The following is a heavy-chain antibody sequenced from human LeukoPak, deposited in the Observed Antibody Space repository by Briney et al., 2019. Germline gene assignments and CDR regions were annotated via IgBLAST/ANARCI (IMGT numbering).Heavy chain of an antibody. D-gene: IGHD4-17*01. V-gene: IGHV3-23*01. J-gene: IGHJ4*02. CDR2: ISGSGGST. Sequence: GGSLRLSCVASGFTFSSYAMSWVRQAPGKGLEWVSAISGSGGSTYYADSVKGRFTISRDNSKNTLYLQMNSLRAEDTAVYYCAKDKYDYGDYGYWGQGTLVTVSS. CDR3: AKDKYDYGDYGY. CDR1: GFTFSSYA.